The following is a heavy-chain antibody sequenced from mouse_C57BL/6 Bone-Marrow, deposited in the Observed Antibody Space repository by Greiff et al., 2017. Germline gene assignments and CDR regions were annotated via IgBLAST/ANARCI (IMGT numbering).Heavy chain of an antibody. CDR2: SRNKANVYTT. CDR3: ARDDPYCYGMLAY. Sequence: EVKVVESGGGLVQSGRSLRLSCATSGFTFSDFYMEWVRQAPGKGLEWIAASRNKANVYTTESSASVKGRFIVSRDTSQSILYLQMNALRSKDTAIYYCARDDPYCYGMLAYWGQGTLVTVSA. J-gene: IGHJ3*01. CDR1: GFTFSDFY. D-gene: IGHD2-1*01. V-gene: IGHV7-1*01.